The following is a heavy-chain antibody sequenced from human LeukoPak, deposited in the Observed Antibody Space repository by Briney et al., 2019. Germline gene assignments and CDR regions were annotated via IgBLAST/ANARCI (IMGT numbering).Heavy chain of an antibody. V-gene: IGHV4-59*12. Sequence: PSETLSLTCTVSGDSISSYYWSWIRQPPGKGLEWIGYIYYTGSTSFNPSLKSRVTISVDTSKNQFSLKLSSVTAADTAVYYCARARAVAEKQRFDYWGQGTLVTVSS. CDR1: GDSISSYY. CDR3: ARARAVAEKQRFDY. D-gene: IGHD6-19*01. J-gene: IGHJ4*02. CDR2: IYYTGST.